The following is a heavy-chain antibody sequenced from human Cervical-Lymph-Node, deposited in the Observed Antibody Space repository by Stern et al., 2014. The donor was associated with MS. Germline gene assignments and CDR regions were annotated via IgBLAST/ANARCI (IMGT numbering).Heavy chain of an antibody. V-gene: IGHV4-61*03. CDR3: AGGVGYVNNWFDP. J-gene: IGHJ5*02. CDR1: GGSVSSRSFY. Sequence: QVQLQESGPGLVKPSETLSLTCTVSGGSVSSRSFYWTWIRQSPGKGLEWIGYIFDSGSTKYNPSLKGRVTISVDRAKSHFSLKLTSVTAADTAVYYCAGGVGYVNNWFDPWGQGRAVTVSS. CDR2: IFDSGST. D-gene: IGHD1-26*01.